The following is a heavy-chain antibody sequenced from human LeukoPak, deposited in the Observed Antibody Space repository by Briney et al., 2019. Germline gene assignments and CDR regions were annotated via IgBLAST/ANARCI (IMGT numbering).Heavy chain of an antibody. V-gene: IGHV4-39*01. CDR3: ARLLRIYSRIWPTRREYFDY. CDR2: IYYSGST. D-gene: IGHD2-15*01. CDR1: GGSISSSSYY. J-gene: IGHJ4*02. Sequence: ASETLSLTCTVSGGSISSSSYYWGWIRQPPGKGLEWIGSIYYSGSTYYNPSLKSRVTISVDTSKNQFSLKLNSVTAADTAVYYCARLLRIYSRIWPTRREYFDYWGQGNLVTVSS.